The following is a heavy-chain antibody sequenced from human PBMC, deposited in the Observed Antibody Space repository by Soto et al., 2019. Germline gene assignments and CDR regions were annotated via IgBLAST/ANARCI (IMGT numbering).Heavy chain of an antibody. CDR2: IKQDGSEK. V-gene: IGHV3-7*01. CDR1: GFTFSSYW. J-gene: IGHJ3*02. Sequence: PGGSLRLSCAASGFTFSSYWMSWVRQAPGKGLEWVANIKQDGSEKYYADSVKGRFTISRDNAKNSLYLQMNSLRDEDTAVYYCARVDYAYAFDIWGQGTMVTVSS. CDR3: ARVDYAYAFDI. D-gene: IGHD4-17*01.